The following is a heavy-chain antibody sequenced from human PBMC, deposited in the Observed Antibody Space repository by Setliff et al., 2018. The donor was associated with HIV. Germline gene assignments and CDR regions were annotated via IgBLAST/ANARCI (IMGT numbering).Heavy chain of an antibody. Sequence: ETLSLTCAVYGESFSGYYWSWIRQPPGKGLEWIGEINHSDTTTYNPSLESRVTISVDTSKNQFPLKLTSVTAADTAVYYCARGGGITWRSYSFDYWGQGTLVTVSS. CDR2: INHSDTT. V-gene: IGHV4-34*01. CDR3: ARGGGITWRSYSFDY. CDR1: GESFSGYY. D-gene: IGHD3-10*01. J-gene: IGHJ4*02.